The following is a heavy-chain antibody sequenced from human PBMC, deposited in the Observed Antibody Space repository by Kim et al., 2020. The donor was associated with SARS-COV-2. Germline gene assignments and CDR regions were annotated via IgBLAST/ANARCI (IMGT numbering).Heavy chain of an antibody. D-gene: IGHD3-22*01. CDR1: GGTFSSYA. J-gene: IGHJ6*02. Sequence: SVKVSCKASGGTFSSYAISWVRQAPGQGLEWMGRIIPILGIANYAQKFQGRVTITADKSTSTAYMELSSLRSEDTAVYYCASGRYYYDSSGYYGGRYYYYGMDVWGQGTTVTVSS. V-gene: IGHV1-69*04. CDR2: IIPILGIA. CDR3: ASGRYYYDSSGYYGGRYYYYGMDV.